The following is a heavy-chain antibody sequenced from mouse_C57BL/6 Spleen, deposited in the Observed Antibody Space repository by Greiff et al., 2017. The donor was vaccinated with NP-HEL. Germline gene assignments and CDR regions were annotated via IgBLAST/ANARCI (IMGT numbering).Heavy chain of an antibody. Sequence: EVQLQQSGPELVKPGASVKIPCKASGYTFTDYNMDWVKQSHGKSLEWIGDINPNNGGTIYNQKFKGKATLTVDKSSSTAYMELRSLTSEDTAVYYCACSSYDYYAMDYWGQGTSVTVSS. V-gene: IGHV1-18*01. CDR2: INPNNGGT. D-gene: IGHD1-1*01. CDR3: ACSSYDYYAMDY. J-gene: IGHJ4*01. CDR1: GYTFTDYN.